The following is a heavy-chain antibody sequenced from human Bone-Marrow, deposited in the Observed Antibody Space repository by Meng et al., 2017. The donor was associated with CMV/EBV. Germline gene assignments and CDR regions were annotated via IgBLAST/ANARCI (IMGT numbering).Heavy chain of an antibody. D-gene: IGHD3-3*01. V-gene: IGHV3-9*01. Sequence: SPKISCAASGFPFDDYAMVWVRQGPGKGLEWVSGISWNSGWTAYADSVKGRFTISRDNAKKSLYLQMNSLKLEDTALYYCARDPKNNFGVVIIPPPPYFDYWGQGTLVTVSS. J-gene: IGHJ4*02. CDR3: ARDPKNNFGVVIIPPPPYFDY. CDR2: ISWNSGWT. CDR1: GFPFDDYA.